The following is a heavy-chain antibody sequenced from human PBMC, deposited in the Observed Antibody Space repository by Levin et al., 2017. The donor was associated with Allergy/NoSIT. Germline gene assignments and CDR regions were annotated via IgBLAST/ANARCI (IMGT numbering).Heavy chain of an antibody. V-gene: IGHV1-2*02. CDR1: GYTFTGYY. Sequence: ASVKVSCKASGYTFTGYYMHWVRQAPGQGLEWMGWINPNSGGTNYAQKFQGRVTMTRDTSISTAYMELSRLRSDDTAVYYCARDPRGELRYFDWGFDYWGQGTLVTVSS. CDR2: INPNSGGT. J-gene: IGHJ4*02. CDR3: ARDPRGELRYFDWGFDY. D-gene: IGHD3-9*01.